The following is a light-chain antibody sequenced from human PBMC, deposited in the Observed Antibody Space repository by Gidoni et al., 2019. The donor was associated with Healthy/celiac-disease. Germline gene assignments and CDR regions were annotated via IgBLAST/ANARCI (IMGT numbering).Light chain of an antibody. CDR2: KAS. CDR1: QSISSW. CDR3: QQYNSYPWT. J-gene: IGKJ1*01. V-gene: IGKV1-5*03. Sequence: DIQMTQSPSTLSASVGDRVTITCRASQSISSWLAWYQQKPEKAPKLLFYKASSLESGVPSRFSGSGSGTEFTLTISSLQPDDFATYYCQQYNSYPWTFGQGTKVEIK.